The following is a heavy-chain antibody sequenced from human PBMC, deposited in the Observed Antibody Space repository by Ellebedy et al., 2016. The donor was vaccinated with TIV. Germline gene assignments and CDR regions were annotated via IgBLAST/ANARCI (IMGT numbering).Heavy chain of an antibody. Sequence: SETLSLXCTVSGGSISSYYWSWIRQPPGKGLEWIGYIYYSGSTNYNPSLKSRVTISVDTSKNQFSLKLSSVTAADTAVYYCARVPAYYYYGMDVWGQGTTVTVSS. V-gene: IGHV4-59*01. CDR1: GGSISSYY. CDR2: IYYSGST. CDR3: ARVPAYYYYGMDV. J-gene: IGHJ6*02.